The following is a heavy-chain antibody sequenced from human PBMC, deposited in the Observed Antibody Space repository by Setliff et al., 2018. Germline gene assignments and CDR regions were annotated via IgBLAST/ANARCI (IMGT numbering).Heavy chain of an antibody. CDR2: IYYSGST. D-gene: IGHD3-10*01. CDR1: GGSISSYY. CDR3: ARGPRGYGSGSYYATEYFQH. V-gene: IGHV4-59*08. J-gene: IGHJ1*01. Sequence: LSLTCTVSGGSISSYYWSWIRQPPGKGLEWIGHIYYSGSTNYNPSLKSRATISRDTSSNQFSLKLFSVTAADTAVYYCARGPRGYGSGSYYATEYFQHWGQGTLVTVSS.